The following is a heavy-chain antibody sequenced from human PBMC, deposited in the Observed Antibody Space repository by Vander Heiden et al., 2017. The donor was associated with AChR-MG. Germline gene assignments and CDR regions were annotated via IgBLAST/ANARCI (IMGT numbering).Heavy chain of an antibody. CDR1: GFTFSSYG. CDR2: ISYDGSNK. J-gene: IGHJ4*02. Sequence: QVQLVESGGGVVQPGRSLRLSCAASGFTFSSYGMHWVRQAPGKGLEWVAVISYDGSNKYYADSVKGRFTISRDNSKNTLYLQMNSLRAEDTAVYYCAKDWGSGWYRGTFDYWGQGTLVTVSS. CDR3: AKDWGSGWYRGTFDY. D-gene: IGHD6-19*01. V-gene: IGHV3-30*18.